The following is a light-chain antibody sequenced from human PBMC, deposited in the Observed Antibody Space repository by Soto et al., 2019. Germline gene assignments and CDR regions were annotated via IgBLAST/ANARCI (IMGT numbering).Light chain of an antibody. CDR3: QQYNNWPPFT. J-gene: IGKJ3*01. Sequence: EIVMTQSPATLSVSPGERATLSCRASQSVSGNLAWYQQKPGQAPRLLIYGASTRATGIPARFSDSGSVTEFSLTISSLQSEDFAGYYCQQYNNWPPFTFGPGTKVDIK. V-gene: IGKV3-15*01. CDR2: GAS. CDR1: QSVSGN.